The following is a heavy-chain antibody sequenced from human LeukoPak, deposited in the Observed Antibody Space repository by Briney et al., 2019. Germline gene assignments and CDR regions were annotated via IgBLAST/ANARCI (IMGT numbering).Heavy chain of an antibody. J-gene: IGHJ4*02. CDR3: AKDYYDFWSGYSIRSFDY. CDR2: ISSSSSYI. V-gene: IGHV3-21*01. CDR1: GFTFSSYS. D-gene: IGHD3-3*01. Sequence: GGSLRLSCAASGFTFSSYSMNWVRQAPGKGLEWVSCISSSSSYIYYADSVKGRFTISRDNSKNTLYLQMNSLRAEDTAVYYCAKDYYDFWSGYSIRSFDYWGQGTLVTVSS.